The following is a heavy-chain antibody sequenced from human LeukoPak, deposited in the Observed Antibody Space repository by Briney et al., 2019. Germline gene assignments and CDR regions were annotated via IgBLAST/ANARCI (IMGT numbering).Heavy chain of an antibody. J-gene: IGHJ4*02. Sequence: SGPTLVKPTQALTLTCTFSGFSLSTSGVGVGWIRQPPGKALEWLALIYWDDDKRYSPSLKSRLTITKDTSKNQVVLTMTNMDPVDTATYYCAHRRPPDGDYGPGWFDYWGQGTLVTVSS. CDR2: IYWDDDK. D-gene: IGHD4-17*01. V-gene: IGHV2-5*02. CDR3: AHRRPPDGDYGPGWFDY. CDR1: GFSLSTSGVG.